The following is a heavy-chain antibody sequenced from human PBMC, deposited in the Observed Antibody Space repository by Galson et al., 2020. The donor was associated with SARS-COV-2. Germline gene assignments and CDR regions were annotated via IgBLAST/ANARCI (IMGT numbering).Heavy chain of an antibody. CDR2: TYYRSKWNN. V-gene: IGHV6-1*01. J-gene: IGHJ4*02. CDR3: ARDPSDWTFFDY. D-gene: IGHD1-1*01. Sequence: SQTLSLTCAISGDNVPSDRADWNWIRQSQSRGLEWLGRTYYRSKWNNDYAVSMRGRLIINPDTSENQFSLQLDSVTPEDTAVYYCARDPSDWTFFDYWGQGTLVTVSS. CDR1: GDNVPSDRAD.